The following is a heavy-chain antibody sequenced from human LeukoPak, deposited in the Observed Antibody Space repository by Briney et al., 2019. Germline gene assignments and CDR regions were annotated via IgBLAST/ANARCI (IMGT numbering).Heavy chain of an antibody. Sequence: GGSLRLSCAASGFTFSSYGMHWVRQAPGKGLEWVAVISYDGSNKYYADSVKGRFTISRDNSKNTLYLQMNSLRAEDTAVYYCAKATTGTFLADPFDIWGQGTMVTVSS. CDR2: ISYDGSNK. CDR1: GFTFSSYG. V-gene: IGHV3-30*18. J-gene: IGHJ3*02. CDR3: AKATTGTFLADPFDI. D-gene: IGHD1-1*01.